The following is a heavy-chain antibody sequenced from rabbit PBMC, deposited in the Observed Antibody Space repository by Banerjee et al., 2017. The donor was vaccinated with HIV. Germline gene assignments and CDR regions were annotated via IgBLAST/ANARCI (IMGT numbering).Heavy chain of an antibody. D-gene: IGHD1-1*01. CDR2: INTSSCNT. Sequence: QEQLEESGGDLVKPEGSLTLTCTASGFSFSNKYVMYWVRQDPGKGLEWIACINTSSCNTVYASWSKGRFTISKTSSTTVTLQMTSLTAADTATYFCARELAGVIDWNFNLWGPRTLVTVS. V-gene: IGHV1S45*01. J-gene: IGHJ4*01. CDR3: ARELAGVIDWNFNL. CDR1: GFSFSNKYV.